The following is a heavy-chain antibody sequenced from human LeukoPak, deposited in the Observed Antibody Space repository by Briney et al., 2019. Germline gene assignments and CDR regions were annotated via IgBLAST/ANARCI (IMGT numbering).Heavy chain of an antibody. CDR3: ARTDCSGSSCYKIYYFDY. V-gene: IGHV3-53*01. CDR2: IYSGGTT. CDR1: GFTVSNNY. D-gene: IGHD2-15*01. Sequence: GGSLRLSCAASGFTVSNNYMSRVRQAPGKGLEWVSVIYSGGTTYYAGSVKGRFTISRDNSKNTLYLQMNSLRAEDTAVYYCARTDCSGSSCYKIYYFDYWGQGTLVTVSS. J-gene: IGHJ4*02.